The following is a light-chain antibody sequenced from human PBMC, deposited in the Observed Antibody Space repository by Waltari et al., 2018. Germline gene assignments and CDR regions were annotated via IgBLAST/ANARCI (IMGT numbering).Light chain of an antibody. CDR3: SSYTSSTTVV. J-gene: IGLJ2*01. CDR2: EVS. CDR1: SGDVGGYNY. Sequence: QSALTQPASVSGSPGQSTTISCTGRSGDVGGYNYVSWFQQHPGKAPKLMIYEVSNRPSGVSDRFSGSKSGNTASLTISGLQPEDEADYYCSSYTSSTTVVFGGGTKLTVL. V-gene: IGLV2-14*01.